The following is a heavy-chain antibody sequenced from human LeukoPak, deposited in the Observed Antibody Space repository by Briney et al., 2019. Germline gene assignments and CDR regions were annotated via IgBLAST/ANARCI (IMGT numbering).Heavy chain of an antibody. J-gene: IGHJ4*02. CDR2: IKQAGSEN. V-gene: IGHV3-7*01. CDR3: ARIRGDYYLDY. CDR1: GFTFSNNS. Sequence: GGSLRLSCAASGFTFSNNSMNWVRQAPGKGLEWVANIKQAGSENSYVDSVKGRFTISRDNAKNSLYLQINSLRAEDTAVYYCARIRGDYYLDYWGQGTLVSVSS. D-gene: IGHD3-16*01.